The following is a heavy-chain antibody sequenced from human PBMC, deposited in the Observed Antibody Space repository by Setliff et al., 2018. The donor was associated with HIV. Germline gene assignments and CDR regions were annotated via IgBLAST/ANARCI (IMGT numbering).Heavy chain of an antibody. CDR3: TTDWGSVTDYVRAFDI. J-gene: IGHJ3*02. D-gene: IGHD3-16*01. Sequence: GGSLRLSCAASGFPFDKAWMTWVRQAPGKGLEWVGRIRNIYEGGTSDYAAPVRGRFTISRDDSENTVYLQMDSLKTEDTAVYYCTTDWGSVTDYVRAFDIWGQGTMVTV. CDR1: GFPFDKAW. V-gene: IGHV3-15*01. CDR2: IRNIYEGGTS.